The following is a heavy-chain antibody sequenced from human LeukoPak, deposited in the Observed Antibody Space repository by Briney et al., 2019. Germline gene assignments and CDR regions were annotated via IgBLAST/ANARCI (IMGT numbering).Heavy chain of an antibody. V-gene: IGHV3-21*01. CDR1: GFTFSSYW. J-gene: IGHJ3*01. CDR3: AKEAVQDYGALNAFDV. D-gene: IGHD4-17*01. CDR2: IGGSSSSL. Sequence: PGGSLRLSCAASGFTFSSYWMSWVRQAPGKGLEWVSSIGGSSSSLYYAESVKGRFTISRDNARNSLYLQMNSLRAEDTAVYYGAKEAVQDYGALNAFDVWAKGQWSPSLQ.